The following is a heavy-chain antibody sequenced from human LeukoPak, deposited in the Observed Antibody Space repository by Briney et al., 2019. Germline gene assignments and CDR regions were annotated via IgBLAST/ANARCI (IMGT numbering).Heavy chain of an antibody. V-gene: IGHV3-53*01. Sequence: GGSLRLSCAASGFPVSSNYTTWVRQAPGKGLEWVSIIYSGGATYYADSVKGRFTISRDNAKNSLYLQMNSLRAEDTAVYYCARGADSGSYLFDYWGQGTLVTVSS. D-gene: IGHD1-26*01. J-gene: IGHJ4*02. CDR3: ARGADSGSYLFDY. CDR2: IYSGGAT. CDR1: GFPVSSNY.